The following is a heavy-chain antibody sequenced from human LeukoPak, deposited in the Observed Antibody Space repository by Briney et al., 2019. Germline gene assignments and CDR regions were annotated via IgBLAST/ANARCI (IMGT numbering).Heavy chain of an antibody. CDR2: IYYSGST. D-gene: IGHD6-13*01. V-gene: IGHV4-59*01. CDR3: ARATSSWSQHAFDI. J-gene: IGHJ3*02. CDR1: GGSISSYY. Sequence: PSETLSLTCTVSGGSISSYYRSWIRQPPGKGLEWIGYIYYSGSTNYNPSLKSRVTISVDTSKNQFSLKLSSVTAADTAVYYCARATSSWSQHAFDIWGQGTMVTVSS.